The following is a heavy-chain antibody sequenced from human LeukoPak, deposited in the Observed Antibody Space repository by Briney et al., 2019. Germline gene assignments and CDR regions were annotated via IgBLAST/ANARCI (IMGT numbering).Heavy chain of an antibody. CDR1: GYAFSRYG. CDR2: ISAYNGNA. CDR3: AREGPAGSGGAFDI. J-gene: IGHJ3*02. Sequence: GASVKVSCKASGYAFSRYGINWVRQAPGQGLEWVGGISAYNGNANYAQNLQGRVTMTTDTSSSTAYMELRSLRSDDTAVYYCAREGPAGSGGAFDIWGQGTMVTVSS. D-gene: IGHD3-10*01. V-gene: IGHV1-18*01.